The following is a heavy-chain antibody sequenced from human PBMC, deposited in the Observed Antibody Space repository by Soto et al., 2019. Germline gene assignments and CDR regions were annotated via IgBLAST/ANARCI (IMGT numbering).Heavy chain of an antibody. CDR1: GGSFSGYY. D-gene: IGHD3-3*01. CDR3: ARLTTYDFWSGYGYYYYMDV. V-gene: IGHV4-34*01. Sequence: QVQLQQWGAGLLKPSETLSLTCAAYGGSFSGYYWSWIRQPPGKGLAWIGEINHSGTTNYNPSLKSRGLISVDTSKNQFALKLSSVTAADTAVYYCARLTTYDFWSGYGYYYYMDVWGKGTTVTVSS. J-gene: IGHJ6*03. CDR2: INHSGTT.